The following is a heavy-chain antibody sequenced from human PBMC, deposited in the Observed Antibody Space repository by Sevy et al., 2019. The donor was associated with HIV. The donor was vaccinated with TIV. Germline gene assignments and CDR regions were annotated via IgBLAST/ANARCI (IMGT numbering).Heavy chain of an antibody. V-gene: IGHV3-7*03. Sequence: GGSLRLSCVVSGFSFSDYYMTWIRQAPGKGLEWVANIKQDGSEKYYVDSVKGRFTISRDNAKNSLYLKMNSLGAEDTAVYYCASPGGKGFDPWGQGTLVTVSS. J-gene: IGHJ5*02. D-gene: IGHD3-16*01. CDR1: GFSFSDYY. CDR3: ASPGGKGFDP. CDR2: IKQDGSEK.